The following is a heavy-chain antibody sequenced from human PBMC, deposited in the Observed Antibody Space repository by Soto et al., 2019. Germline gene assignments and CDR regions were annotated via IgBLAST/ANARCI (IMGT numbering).Heavy chain of an antibody. Sequence: SGKVSCKASGGTFSSYSISWLRQSPGQGLEWMGGIIPIFGTANYAQKFQGRVTITADESTSTAYMELSSLRSEDTAVYYCARGIVGATLAFDIWGQGTMVTVSS. CDR3: ARGIVGATLAFDI. J-gene: IGHJ3*02. V-gene: IGHV1-69*13. CDR1: GGTFSSYS. CDR2: IIPIFGTA. D-gene: IGHD1-26*01.